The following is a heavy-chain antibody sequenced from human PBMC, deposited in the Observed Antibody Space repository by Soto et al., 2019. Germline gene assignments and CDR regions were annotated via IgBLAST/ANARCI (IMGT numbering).Heavy chain of an antibody. CDR2: FDPEDGET. CDR3: AFSSARFLEWLPLPN. D-gene: IGHD3-3*01. Sequence: APVKVSCKVSGYTLTELSMHWVRQAPGKGLEWMGGFDPEDGETIYAQKFQGRVTMTEDTSTDTAYMELSSLRSEDTAVYYCAFSSARFLEWLPLPNWGQGTLVTVSS. CDR1: GYTLTELS. J-gene: IGHJ4*02. V-gene: IGHV1-24*01.